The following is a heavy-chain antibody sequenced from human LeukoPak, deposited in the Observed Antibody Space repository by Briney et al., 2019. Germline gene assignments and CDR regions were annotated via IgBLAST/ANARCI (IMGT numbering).Heavy chain of an antibody. D-gene: IGHD2-21*02. CDR2: IYRDGST. Sequence: GGSLTLSCAASGFTVCTNYMNWVRQAPGKGLEWVSVIYRDGSTYYADSVKGRFTISRDNSKNTLYLQMNSLRAEDTAVYYCARDSGDGDYTPDMDVWGKGTTVTVSS. V-gene: IGHV3-53*01. J-gene: IGHJ6*03. CDR3: ARDSGDGDYTPDMDV. CDR1: GFTVCTNY.